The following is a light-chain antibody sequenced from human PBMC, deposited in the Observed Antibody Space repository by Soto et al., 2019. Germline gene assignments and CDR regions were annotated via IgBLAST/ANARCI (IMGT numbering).Light chain of an antibody. CDR2: ENN. J-gene: IGLJ1*01. Sequence: QSALTQPPSVSASPGQKVTISCSGSSSKIGNNYVSWYQQLPGTAPKLLIYENNKRPSGIPDRFSGSKAGTSATLGITGLQTGDEADYYCGTWDSSLSAYVFGTGNKVTVL. CDR3: GTWDSSLSAYV. CDR1: SSKIGNNY. V-gene: IGLV1-51*02.